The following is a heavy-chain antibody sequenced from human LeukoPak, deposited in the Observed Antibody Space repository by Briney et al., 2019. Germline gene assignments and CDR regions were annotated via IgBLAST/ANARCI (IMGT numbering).Heavy chain of an antibody. D-gene: IGHD6-19*01. V-gene: IGHV3-21*01. J-gene: IGHJ3*02. CDR1: GFIFSSYS. Sequence: PGGSLRLSCAASGFIFSSYSMNWVRQAPGKGLEWVSSISTSSIYIYYADSVKGRFTISRDNAKKSLYLQMNSLRAEDTAVYYCARGASVVAGNDNAFDIWGQGTMVTVSS. CDR2: ISTSSIYI. CDR3: ARGASVVAGNDNAFDI.